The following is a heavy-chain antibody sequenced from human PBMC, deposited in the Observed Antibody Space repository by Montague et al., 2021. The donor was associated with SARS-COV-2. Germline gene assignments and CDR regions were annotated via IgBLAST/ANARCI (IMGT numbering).Heavy chain of an antibody. V-gene: IGHV4-59*01. CDR2: ISYSGNT. Sequence: SETLSLTCTVSGASIDSDYWNWIRQPPGKGLEWIGYISYSGNTNYNPSLKSRVTISEDTSKNRFSLRLSSVTAADTAVYYCARADFSDHYADRFYSNGLDVWGQGTTVTVSS. J-gene: IGHJ6*02. CDR3: ARADFSDHYADRFYSNGLDV. CDR1: GASIDSDY. D-gene: IGHD3-22*01.